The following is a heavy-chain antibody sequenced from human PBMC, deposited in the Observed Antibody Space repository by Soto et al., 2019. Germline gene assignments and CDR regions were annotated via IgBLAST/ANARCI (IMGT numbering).Heavy chain of an antibody. D-gene: IGHD3-22*01. V-gene: IGHV1-3*01. CDR3: TRVRMGDYYDISGYYRNDAFDM. CDR2: INAGNGNT. Sequence: SVKVSRKASGYTFTKFAIHWLRQAPGQRPEWMGWINAGNGNTEYSYSENLQGRLTITRDTSATTAYIEQSSLSCEDTAVYYCTRVRMGDYYDISGYYRNDAFDMWGQGTMVTVSS. J-gene: IGHJ3*02. CDR1: GYTFTKFA.